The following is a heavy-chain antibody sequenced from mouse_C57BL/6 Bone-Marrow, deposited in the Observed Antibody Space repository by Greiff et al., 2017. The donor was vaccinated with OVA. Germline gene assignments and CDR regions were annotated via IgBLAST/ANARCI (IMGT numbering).Heavy chain of an antibody. J-gene: IGHJ1*03. CDR1: GYTFTDYN. V-gene: IGHV1-18*01. D-gene: IGHD3-3*01. CDR2: INPNNGGT. Sequence: EVQLQESGPELVKPGASVKIPCKASGYTFTDYNMDWVKQSPGKSLEWIGDINPNNGGTIYNQKFKGQATLTADQSSSTAYMELRRLASEDAAVYYCAGGTCFDDWGKGTTVTVSA. CDR3: AGGTCFDD.